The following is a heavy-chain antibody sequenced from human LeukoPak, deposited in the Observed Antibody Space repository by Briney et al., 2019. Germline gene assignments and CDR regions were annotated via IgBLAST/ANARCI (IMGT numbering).Heavy chain of an antibody. CDR1: GGSISSSRYY. Sequence: PSETLSLNCTVSGGSISSSRYYWGWIRQPPGKGLEWIGSMYYRGTTYYNPSLKSRVTISVDTSKNQLSLKVTSVTAADTALYYCARCIAAAGWFDPWGQGTLVTVSS. D-gene: IGHD6-25*01. CDR3: ARCIAAAGWFDP. J-gene: IGHJ5*02. V-gene: IGHV4-39*01. CDR2: MYYRGTT.